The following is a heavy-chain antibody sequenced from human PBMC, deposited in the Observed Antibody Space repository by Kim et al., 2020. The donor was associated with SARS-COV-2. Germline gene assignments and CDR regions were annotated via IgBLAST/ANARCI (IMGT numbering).Heavy chain of an antibody. J-gene: IGHJ5*02. CDR1: GGSITSTSYY. V-gene: IGHV4-39*01. CDR3: ARTPKLAARCYKWFDP. CDR2: ISYSGTA. D-gene: IGHD1-1*01. Sequence: SETLSLTCTVSGGSITSTSYYWDWIRQPPGQGLEWIGSISYSGTAYYTPSLKSRVTMSVDTSKNEFSLMLTSLTAADTAVYYCARTPKLAARCYKWFDPWGRRTLVAVSS.